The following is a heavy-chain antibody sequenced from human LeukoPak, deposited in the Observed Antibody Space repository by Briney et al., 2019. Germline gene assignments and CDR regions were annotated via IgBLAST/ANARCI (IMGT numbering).Heavy chain of an antibody. V-gene: IGHV1-24*01. J-gene: IGHJ3*02. CDR2: FDPEDGET. CDR3: ATSIRFVDAFDI. D-gene: IGHD2-2*02. Sequence: ASVKVSCKVSGYTLTELSMHWVRQAPGKGLEWMGGFDPEDGETIYAQKFQGRVTMTEDTSTDTAYMELSSLRSEDTAVYYCATSIRFVDAFDIWGQGTMVTVSP. CDR1: GYTLTELS.